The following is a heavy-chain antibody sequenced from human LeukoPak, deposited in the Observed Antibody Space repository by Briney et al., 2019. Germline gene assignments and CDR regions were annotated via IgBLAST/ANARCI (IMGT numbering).Heavy chain of an antibody. D-gene: IGHD6-19*01. CDR1: GFTFSHYA. CDR3: ARGPLYGIAVADSYYFDY. V-gene: IGHV3-30*19. Sequence: GRSLRLSCAASGFTFSHYAFPWVRQAPGKGLEWVAVISSDGSNKYYADSVKGRFTISRDNSKNTLYLQMNSLRAEDTAVYYCARGPLYGIAVADSYYFDYWDQGTLVTVSS. CDR2: ISSDGSNK. J-gene: IGHJ4*02.